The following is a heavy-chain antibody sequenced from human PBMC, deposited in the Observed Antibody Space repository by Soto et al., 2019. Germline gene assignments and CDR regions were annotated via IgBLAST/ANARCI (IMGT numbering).Heavy chain of an antibody. Sequence: SVKVSCKASGGTFSSYAISWVRQAPGQGLEWMGGIIPIFGTANYAQKFQGRVTITADESTSTAYMELSSLRSEDTAVYYCARPMTIAAAGNYYYGMDVWGQGTTVTVSS. D-gene: IGHD6-13*01. CDR2: IIPIFGTA. CDR3: ARPMTIAAAGNYYYGMDV. CDR1: GGTFSSYA. J-gene: IGHJ6*02. V-gene: IGHV1-69*13.